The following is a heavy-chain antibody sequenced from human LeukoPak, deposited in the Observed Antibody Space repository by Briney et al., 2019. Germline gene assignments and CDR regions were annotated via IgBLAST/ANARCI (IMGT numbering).Heavy chain of an antibody. CDR1: GFTFSSYS. CDR2: ISSSSSYI. D-gene: IGHD4-23*01. J-gene: IGHJ4*02. CDR3: ARSTTVVTEDY. Sequence: GGSLRLSCAASGFTFSSYSMNWVRQAPGKGLEWVSSISSSSSYIYYADSVKGRFTISRDNAKNSLYLQMNSLRAEDTAVYYCARSTTVVTEDYWGQGTLVTVSS. V-gene: IGHV3-21*01.